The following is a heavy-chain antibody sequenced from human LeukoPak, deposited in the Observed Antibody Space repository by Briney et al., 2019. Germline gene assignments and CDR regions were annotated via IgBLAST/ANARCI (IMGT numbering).Heavy chain of an antibody. CDR3: ARVPSKWEPYDAFDI. J-gene: IGHJ3*02. CDR2: ISSSSSTI. CDR1: GFTFSSYS. D-gene: IGHD1-26*01. V-gene: IGHV3-48*04. Sequence: GGSLRLSCAASGFTFSSYSMNWVRQAPGKGLEWVSYISSSSSTIYYADSVKGRFTISRDNAKNSLYLQMNSLRAEDTAVYYCARVPSKWEPYDAFDIWGQGTMVTVSS.